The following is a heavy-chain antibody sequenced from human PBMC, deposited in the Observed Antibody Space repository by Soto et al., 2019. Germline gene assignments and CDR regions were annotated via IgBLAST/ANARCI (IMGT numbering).Heavy chain of an antibody. V-gene: IGHV3-21*01. CDR3: ERVGTASSTPLDI. D-gene: IGHD2-21*02. CDR2: ITSASDYI. CDR1: GFMFTRST. J-gene: IGHJ3*02. Sequence: GGSLRLSCVASGFMFTRSTMNWVRQAPGKGLEWVSSITSASDYIFYADSVKGRFTISRDNAKNSLYLQMNSLRAEDTAVYYCERVGTASSTPLDIWGQGTMVTVSS.